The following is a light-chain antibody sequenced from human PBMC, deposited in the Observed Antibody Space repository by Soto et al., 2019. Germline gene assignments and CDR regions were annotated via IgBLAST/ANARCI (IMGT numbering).Light chain of an antibody. V-gene: IGLV2-14*03. CDR2: DVT. Sequence: QSVLTQPASVSGSPGQSITISCTGTSSDVGGYAYVSWYQQHPGNAPKLMIYDVTNRPSGVPNRFSASKSGNTASLTISGLQAEDEADYYCNSYTSSNTFVVFGTGTKVTVL. CDR1: SSDVGGYAY. J-gene: IGLJ1*01. CDR3: NSYTSSNTFVV.